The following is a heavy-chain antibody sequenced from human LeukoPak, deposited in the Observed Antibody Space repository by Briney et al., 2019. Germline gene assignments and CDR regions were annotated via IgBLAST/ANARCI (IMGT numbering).Heavy chain of an antibody. J-gene: IGHJ4*02. D-gene: IGHD3-22*01. CDR3: ATGSMYYYDSSGTYDY. CDR1: GFTFSSYG. V-gene: IGHV3-23*01. CDR2: ISGSGGST. Sequence: GGSLRLSCAASGFTFSSYGMSWVRQAPGKGLEWVSGISGSGGSTYYADSVKGRFTISRDNSKNTLYLQMNSLRAEDTAVYYCATGSMYYYDSSGTYDYWGQGTLVTVSS.